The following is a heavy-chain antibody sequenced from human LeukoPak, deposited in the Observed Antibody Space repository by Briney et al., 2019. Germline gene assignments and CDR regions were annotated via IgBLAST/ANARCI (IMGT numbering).Heavy chain of an antibody. Sequence: GGSLRLSCAASGFTFSSYSMNWVRQAPGKGLEWVSSISSSSSYIYYADSVKGRFTISRGNAKNSLYLQMNSLRAEDTAVYFCARDLVNGFWSGYSDYWGQGTLVTVSS. CDR2: ISSSSSYI. J-gene: IGHJ4*02. CDR1: GFTFSSYS. V-gene: IGHV3-21*01. CDR3: ARDLVNGFWSGYSDY. D-gene: IGHD3-3*01.